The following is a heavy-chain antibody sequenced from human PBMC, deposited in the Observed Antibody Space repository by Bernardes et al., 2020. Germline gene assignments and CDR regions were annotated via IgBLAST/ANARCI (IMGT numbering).Heavy chain of an antibody. CDR2: INHSGST. Sequence: SETLSLTCAVYGGSFSGYYWSWIRQPPGKGLEWIGEINHSGSTNYNPSLKSRVTISVDTSKNQFSLKLSSVTAADTAVYYCARIKKYGSGSYYTLGDVWGKGTTVTVSS. CDR3: ARIKKYGSGSYYTLGDV. V-gene: IGHV4-34*01. D-gene: IGHD3-10*01. CDR1: GGSFSGYY. J-gene: IGHJ6*04.